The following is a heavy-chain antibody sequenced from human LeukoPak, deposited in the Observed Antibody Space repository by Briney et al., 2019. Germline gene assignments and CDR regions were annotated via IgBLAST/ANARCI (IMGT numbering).Heavy chain of an antibody. CDR2: IYNSGST. J-gene: IGHJ4*02. D-gene: IGHD5-12*01. Sequence: SVTLSLTCTVSGGSISIYYWNWIRQPPGKGLEWIGYIYNSGSTIYNPSLKSRVTMSVDTSKNQFSLKLRSVTAADTAVYYCARSYSGTNHPFDFWGQGTLVTVSS. CDR3: ARSYSGTNHPFDF. CDR1: GGSISIYY. V-gene: IGHV4-59*01.